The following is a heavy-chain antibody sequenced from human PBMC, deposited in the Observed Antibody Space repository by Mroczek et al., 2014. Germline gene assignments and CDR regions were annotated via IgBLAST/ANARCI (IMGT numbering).Heavy chain of an antibody. CDR3: TTASGAKPLFDY. CDR1: GFTFSNAW. V-gene: IGHV3-15*01. CDR2: IKSKTDGGTT. D-gene: IGHD4-17*01. J-gene: IGHJ4*02. Sequence: VQLVESGGGLVKPGGSLRLSCAASGFTFSNAWMSWVRQAPGKGLEWVGRIKSKTDGGTTDYAAPVKGRFTISRDDSKNTLYLQMNSLKTEDTAVYYCTTASGAKPLFDYWGQGTPVTVSS.